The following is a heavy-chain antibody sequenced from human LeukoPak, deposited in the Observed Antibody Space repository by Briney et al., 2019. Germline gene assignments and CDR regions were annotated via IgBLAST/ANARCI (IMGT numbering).Heavy chain of an antibody. V-gene: IGHV4-61*02. D-gene: IGHD2-8*01. CDR3: ARTKGANPLDY. CDR1: GGSISSDNYY. Sequence: SETLSLTCTVSGGSISSDNYYWSWIRQPAGKGLEWIGRIHSSGTTNYNPYLKSRVTISVDTSDNRFSLKLTSVIAADTAVYYCARTKGANPLDYWGQGTLVTVSS. J-gene: IGHJ4*02. CDR2: IHSSGTT.